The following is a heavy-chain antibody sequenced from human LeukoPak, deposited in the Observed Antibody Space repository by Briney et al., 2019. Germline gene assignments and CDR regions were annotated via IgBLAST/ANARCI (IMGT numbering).Heavy chain of an antibody. Sequence: PGGSLRLSCAASGFTFSDYYMSWIRQAPGKGLEWVSAISGSGGSTYYADSVKGRFTISRDNSKNTLYLQMNSLRAEDTAVYYCAKEGSAMVRGVISSYFDYWGQGTLVTVSS. CDR2: ISGSGGST. CDR3: AKEGSAMVRGVISSYFDY. J-gene: IGHJ4*02. D-gene: IGHD3-10*01. V-gene: IGHV3-23*01. CDR1: GFTFSDYY.